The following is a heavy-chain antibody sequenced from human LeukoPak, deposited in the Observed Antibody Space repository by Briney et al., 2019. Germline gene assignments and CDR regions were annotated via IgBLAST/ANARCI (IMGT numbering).Heavy chain of an antibody. V-gene: IGHV4-61*02. D-gene: IGHD2-2*02. CDR1: GGSISSGSYY. Sequence: SETLSLTCTVSGGSISSGSYYWSWIRQPAGKGLEWIGRIYTSGSTNYNPSLKSRVTISVDTSKNQFSLKLSSVTAADTAVYYCARDRGGYCSSTSCHNDAFDIWGQGTMVTVSS. CDR3: ARDRGGYCSSTSCHNDAFDI. CDR2: IYTSGST. J-gene: IGHJ3*02.